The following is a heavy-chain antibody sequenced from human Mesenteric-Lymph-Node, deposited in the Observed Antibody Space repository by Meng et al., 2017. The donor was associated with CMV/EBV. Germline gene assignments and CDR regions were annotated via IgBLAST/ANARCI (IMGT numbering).Heavy chain of an antibody. V-gene: IGHV4-39*07. J-gene: IGHJ4*02. Sequence: SETLSLTCTVSGGSISSSSYYWGWIRQPPGKGLEWIRSIYYSGSTYYNPSLKSRVTISVDTSKNQFSLKLSSVTAADTAVYYCANARFEYSSSYFDHWGQGTLVTVSS. CDR2: IYYSGST. D-gene: IGHD6-6*01. CDR1: GGSISSSSYY. CDR3: ANARFEYSSSYFDH.